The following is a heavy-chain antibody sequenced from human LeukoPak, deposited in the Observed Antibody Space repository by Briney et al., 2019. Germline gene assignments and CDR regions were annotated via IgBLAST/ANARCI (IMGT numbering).Heavy chain of an antibody. Sequence: GASVKVSCKASGYTFTGSDIHWVRQATGQGLEWMGWTNPNSANTGYTQKFQGRVTMTRNTSISTAYMELGSLRSEDTAVYYCARGRKRFLGIAAADFDYWGQGTLVTVSS. CDR3: ARGRKRFLGIAAADFDY. D-gene: IGHD6-13*01. J-gene: IGHJ4*02. CDR1: GYTFTGSD. V-gene: IGHV1-8*01. CDR2: TNPNSANT.